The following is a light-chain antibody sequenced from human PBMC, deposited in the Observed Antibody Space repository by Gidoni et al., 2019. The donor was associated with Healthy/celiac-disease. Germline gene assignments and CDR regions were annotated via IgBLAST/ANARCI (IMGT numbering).Light chain of an antibody. CDR1: QRVSSK. J-gene: IGKJ2*01. CDR2: GAS. Sequence: EIVMTQSPATLSVSPGERATLACRASQRVSSKLAWYQQKPGQAPMLLIYGASTRATGIPARFSGSGSGTDFTLTISSLQSEDFAVYYCQQYNSWPFTFGPGTKLEIK. V-gene: IGKV3-15*01. CDR3: QQYNSWPFT.